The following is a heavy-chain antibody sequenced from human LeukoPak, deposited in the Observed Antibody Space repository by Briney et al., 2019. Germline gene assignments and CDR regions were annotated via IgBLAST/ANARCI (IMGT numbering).Heavy chain of an antibody. D-gene: IGHD3-9*01. CDR1: GGSFSGYY. CDR3: ARGALRYFDWLFQADFDY. V-gene: IGHV4-34*01. Sequence: SETLSLTCAVYGGSFSGYYWSWIRQPPGKELEWIGEINHSGSTNYNPSLKSRVTISVDTSKNQFSLNLSSVTAADTAVYYCARGALRYFDWLFQADFDYWGQGTLVTVSS. CDR2: INHSGST. J-gene: IGHJ4*02.